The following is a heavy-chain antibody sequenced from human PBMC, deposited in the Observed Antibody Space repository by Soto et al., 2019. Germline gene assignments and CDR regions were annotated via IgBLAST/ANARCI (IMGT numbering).Heavy chain of an antibody. J-gene: IGHJ4*02. CDR2: IYYSGTT. CDR3: ARREIQGPIDY. CDR1: GYSISSSNW. Sequence: QVQLQESGPGLVKPSDTLSLTCAVSGYSISSSNWWGWIRQPPGKGLEWIGYIYYSGTTYYNPSLKRRLTMSVDTSKTQFSLKLTSVTAVDTAVYYCARREIQGPIDYWGQGTLVTVSS. D-gene: IGHD1-26*01. V-gene: IGHV4-28*01.